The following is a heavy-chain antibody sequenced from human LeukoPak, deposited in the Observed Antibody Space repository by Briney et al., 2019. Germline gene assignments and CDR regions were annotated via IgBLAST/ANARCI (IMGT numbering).Heavy chain of an antibody. V-gene: IGHV5-51*01. Sequence: GESLKISCKGSGYSFNSYWTGWVRQMPGTGLEWMGIIYPGDSDTRYSPSFQGQVTISADKSISTAYLQWSSLKASDTAMYYCARSRRVVPALYGMDVWGQGTTVTVSS. CDR2: IYPGDSDT. CDR3: ARSRRVVPALYGMDV. J-gene: IGHJ6*02. CDR1: GYSFNSYW. D-gene: IGHD2-2*01.